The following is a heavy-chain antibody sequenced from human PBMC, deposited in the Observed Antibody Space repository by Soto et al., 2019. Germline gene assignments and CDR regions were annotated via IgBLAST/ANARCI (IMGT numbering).Heavy chain of an antibody. CDR2: IYWDDDK. J-gene: IGHJ1*01. Sequence: QITLKESGPTLVKPTQTLTLTCTFSGFSLSTSGVGVGWIRQPPGKALEWLALIYWDDDKRYSPSLKSRLTITKDTSKNPVVLTMNNMDPVDTATYYCAHLAYYYDSSGYYSNAEYFQHWGQGTRVTVSS. V-gene: IGHV2-5*02. CDR1: GFSLSTSGVG. D-gene: IGHD3-22*01. CDR3: AHLAYYYDSSGYYSNAEYFQH.